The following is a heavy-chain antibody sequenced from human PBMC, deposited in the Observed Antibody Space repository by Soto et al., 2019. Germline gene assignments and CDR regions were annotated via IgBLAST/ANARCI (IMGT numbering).Heavy chain of an antibody. V-gene: IGHV4-59*01. J-gene: IGHJ6*02. Sequence: SETLSLTCTVSGGSISSYYWSWIRQPPGKGLEWIGYIYYSGSTNYNPSLKSRVTISVDTSKNQFSLKLSSVTAADTAVYYCARDRRSFLSPYYYGMDVWGQGTTVTVSS. CDR3: ARDRRSFLSPYYYGMDV. CDR1: GGSISSYY. CDR2: IYYSGST. D-gene: IGHD1-26*01.